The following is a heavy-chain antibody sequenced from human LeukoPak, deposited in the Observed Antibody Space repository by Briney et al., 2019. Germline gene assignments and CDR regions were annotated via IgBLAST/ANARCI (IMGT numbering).Heavy chain of an antibody. V-gene: IGHV3-23*01. J-gene: IGHJ1*01. CDR2: VSSGGDYT. CDR1: GFTFRSYA. Sequence: GGSLRLSCAASGFTFRSYAMSWVRQAPGKGLEWVSSVSSGGDYTYYGDSVKGRFTISRDNSKNTVHMQLNRLTAEDTALYYCVREDIVVLDSHPPAEFMPYWGQGTLVIVSS. CDR3: VREDIVVLDSHPPAEFMPY. D-gene: IGHD2-15*01.